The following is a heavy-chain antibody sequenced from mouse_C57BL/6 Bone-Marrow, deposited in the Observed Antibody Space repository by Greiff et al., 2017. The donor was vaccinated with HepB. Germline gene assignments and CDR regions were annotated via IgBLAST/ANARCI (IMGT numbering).Heavy chain of an antibody. CDR1: GFSFNTYA. J-gene: IGHJ1*01. CDR2: IRSKSNNYAT. D-gene: IGHD2-5*01. CDR3: VSTIVTTKWYFDV. Sequence: EVKLVESGGGLVQPKGSLKLSCAASGFSFNTYAMNWVRQAPGKGLEWVARIRSKSNNYATYYADSVKDRFTISRDDSESMLYLQMNNLKTEDTAMYDCVSTIVTTKWYFDVWGAVTTVTVSS. V-gene: IGHV10-1*01.